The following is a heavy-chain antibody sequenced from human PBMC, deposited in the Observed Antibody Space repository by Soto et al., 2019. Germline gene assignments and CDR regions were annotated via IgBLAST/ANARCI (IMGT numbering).Heavy chain of an antibody. CDR1: GYTFTSYY. CDR3: ARDGSRITMIVVAPDAFDI. Sequence: ASVKVSCKASGYTFTSYYMHWVRQAPGQGLERMGIINPSGGSTSYAQKFQGRVTMTRDTSTSTVYMELSSLRSEDTAVYYCARDGSRITMIVVAPDAFDIWGQGTMVTVSS. J-gene: IGHJ3*02. CDR2: INPSGGST. V-gene: IGHV1-46*01. D-gene: IGHD3-22*01.